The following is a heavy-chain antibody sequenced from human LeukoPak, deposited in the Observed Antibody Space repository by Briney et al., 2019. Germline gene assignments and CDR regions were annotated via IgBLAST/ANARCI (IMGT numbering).Heavy chain of an antibody. D-gene: IGHD6-13*01. CDR3: AREPTYSSSWYTTCDF. CDR2: ISLSTTSI. V-gene: IGHV3-48*01. Sequence: GGSLRLSCTVSGFTVSSNSMNWVRQAPGKGLEWISYISLSTTSIYYADSVKGRFTISRDNAKNSLYLQMNSLRAEDTAVYYCAREPTYSSSWYTTCDFWGQGTLVTVSS. J-gene: IGHJ4*02. CDR1: GFTVSSNS.